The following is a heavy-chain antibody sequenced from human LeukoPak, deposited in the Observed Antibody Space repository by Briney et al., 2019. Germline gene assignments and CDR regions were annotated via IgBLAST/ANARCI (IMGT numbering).Heavy chain of an antibody. D-gene: IGHD3-22*01. CDR1: GGSISSYY. V-gene: IGHV4-59*01. CDR3: ARDTYYYDSSGYPVGYFDY. CDR2: IYYSGST. J-gene: IGHJ4*02. Sequence: SETLSLTCTVSGGSISSYYWSWIRQPPGKGLEWIGYIYYSGSTNHNPSLKSRVTISVDTSKNQFSLRLSSVTAADTAVYYCARDTYYYDSSGYPVGYFDYWGQGTLVTVSS.